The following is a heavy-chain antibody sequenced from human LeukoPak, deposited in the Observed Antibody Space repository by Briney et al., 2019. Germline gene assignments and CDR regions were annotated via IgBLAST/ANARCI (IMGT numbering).Heavy chain of an antibody. Sequence: GSLRLSCAASGFTFSTYWMNWVRQAPGKGLEWVANIKQDGSEKYYVDSVKGRFTISRDNAKNSLYLQMNSLRAEDTAVYYCARGYSSSPTPNFDYWGQGTLVTVSS. V-gene: IGHV3-7*01. J-gene: IGHJ4*02. CDR3: ARGYSSSPTPNFDY. CDR2: IKQDGSEK. D-gene: IGHD6-13*01. CDR1: GFTFSTYW.